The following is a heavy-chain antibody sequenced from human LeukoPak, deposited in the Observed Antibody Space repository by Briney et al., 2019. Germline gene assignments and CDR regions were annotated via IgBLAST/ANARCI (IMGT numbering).Heavy chain of an antibody. CDR1: GYGFATHW. CDR2: IYPDDSNT. J-gene: IGHJ5*02. V-gene: IGHV5-51*01. CDR3: AKLGEDLAVGVAGYWFDP. D-gene: IGHD2-15*01. Sequence: GESLKISCKGSGYGFATHWIAWVRRMPGKGLEWMGIIYPDDSNTRYSPSFQGQVTFSADKSINTAYLQWSGLKASDTAMYYCAKLGEDLAVGVAGYWFDPWGQGTLVTVSS.